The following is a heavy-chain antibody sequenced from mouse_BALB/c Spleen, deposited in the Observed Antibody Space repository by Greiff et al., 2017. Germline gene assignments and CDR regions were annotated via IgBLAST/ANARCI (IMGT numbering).Heavy chain of an antibody. CDR2: IHYSGST. CDR1: GYSITSGYS. J-gene: IGHJ3*01. D-gene: IGHD1-2*01. V-gene: IGHV3-1*02. Sequence: EVQLQQSGPDLVKPSQSLSLTCTVTGYSITSGYSWHWIRQFPGNKLEWMGYIHYSGSTNYNPSLKSRISITRDTSKNQFFLQLNSVTTEDTATYYCAIWELLRLPLAYWGQGTLVTVSA. CDR3: AIWELLRLPLAY.